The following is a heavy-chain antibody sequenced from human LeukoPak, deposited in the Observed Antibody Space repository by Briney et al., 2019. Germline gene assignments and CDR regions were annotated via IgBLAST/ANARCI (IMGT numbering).Heavy chain of an antibody. CDR1: GFTFSSYG. D-gene: IGHD3-22*01. CDR2: ISYDGSNK. J-gene: IGHJ4*02. Sequence: PGRSLRLSCAASGFTFSSYGMHGVRQAPRKGLEWVAVISYDGSNKYSADSVKGRFTISRDNSKNTLYLQMNSLRAEDTAVYYYAKEGSYYYDSSCYYPPYFDYWGQGTLVTVSS. CDR3: AKEGSYYYDSSCYYPPYFDY. V-gene: IGHV3-30*18.